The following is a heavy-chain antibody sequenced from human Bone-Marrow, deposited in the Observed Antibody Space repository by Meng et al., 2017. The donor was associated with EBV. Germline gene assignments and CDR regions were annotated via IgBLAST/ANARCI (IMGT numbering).Heavy chain of an antibody. CDR2: VNRDSGNT. J-gene: IGHJ4*02. CDR3: ARSHVGSSSWYEAWDY. Sequence: QVQRVQDGAEVKKPGAAVKVSCNTSGNTFTNYDVNWVRQAPGQGLEWLGWVNRDSGNTGYAQKFQDRITMTRDSSTNIAYMELNSLTSDDTAVYYCARSHVGSSSWYEAWDYWGQGTLVTVSS. D-gene: IGHD6-13*01. CDR1: GNTFTNYD. V-gene: IGHV1-8*01.